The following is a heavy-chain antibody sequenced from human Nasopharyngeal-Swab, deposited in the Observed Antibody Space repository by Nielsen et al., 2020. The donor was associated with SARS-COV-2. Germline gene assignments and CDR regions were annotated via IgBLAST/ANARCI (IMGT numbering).Heavy chain of an antibody. CDR2: IAHDASNE. CDR3: ARDAPANYGAFY. V-gene: IGHV3-30*03. CDR1: GFTFSSLG. J-gene: IGHJ4*02. D-gene: IGHD4-17*01. Sequence: GGSLRLSCAASGFTFSSLGMHWVRQAPGKGLEWVAFIAHDASNEYYGDSVKGRFSISRDSSKNTLYLQLDSLRGEDTTVYYCARDAPANYGAFYWGQGTLVTVSS.